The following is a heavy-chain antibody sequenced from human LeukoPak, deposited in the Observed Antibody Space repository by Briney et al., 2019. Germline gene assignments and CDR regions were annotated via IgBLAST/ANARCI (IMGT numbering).Heavy chain of an antibody. CDR1: GFTFGSYW. J-gene: IGHJ4*02. CDR3: ARDGYCTGGSCYADY. D-gene: IGHD2-15*01. Sequence: PGGSLRLSCGASGFTFGSYWMSWVCQAPGKGLEWVASIKQDGYEKYYVDSVKGRFIISRDNAKNSLYVRMNSLRAEDTAIYYCARDGYCTGGSCYADYWGPGTLVTVSS. V-gene: IGHV3-7*03. CDR2: IKQDGYEK.